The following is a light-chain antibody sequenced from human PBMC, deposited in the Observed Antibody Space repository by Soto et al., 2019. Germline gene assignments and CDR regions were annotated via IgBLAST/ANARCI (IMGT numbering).Light chain of an antibody. CDR1: KASSTS. V-gene: IGKV1-27*01. CDR3: QSYNTARAT. CDR2: AAS. J-gene: IGKJ5*01. Sequence: DISMTQSPWSLPASMADRVGMTRRASKASSTSVAWYKQKPGKHTQILIYAASTLQSGVPYRVSGSGSGTDVTLTISGLQTEELATYYCQSYNTARATFGQGTRLEIK.